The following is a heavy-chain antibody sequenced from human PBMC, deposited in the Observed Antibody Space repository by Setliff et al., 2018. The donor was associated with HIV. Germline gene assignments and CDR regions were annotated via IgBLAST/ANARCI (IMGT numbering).Heavy chain of an antibody. D-gene: IGHD2-21*02. CDR3: ARVRYCGGDCYPDAFDI. CDR2: ISPQNGKT. Sequence: ASVKVSCKTSGYDFRRYGIAWVRQVPGHGLEWMGWISPQNGKTKYAQKFQGRVTMTRDTSISTVYMELSRLRSDDTAVYYCARVRYCGGDCYPDAFDIWGQGTMVTVSS. V-gene: IGHV1-18*01. J-gene: IGHJ3*02. CDR1: GYDFRRYG.